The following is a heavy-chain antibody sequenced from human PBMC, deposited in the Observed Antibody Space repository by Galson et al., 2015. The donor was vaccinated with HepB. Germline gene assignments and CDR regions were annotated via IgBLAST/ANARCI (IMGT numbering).Heavy chain of an antibody. CDR3: ARDSPLGGTLN. CDR1: GGSISSGGYY. V-gene: IGHV4-31*03. J-gene: IGHJ4*02. Sequence: TLSLTCTVSGGSISSGGYYWSWIRQHPGKGLEWIGYIYYSGSTYYNPSLKSRVTISVDTSKNQFSLKLSSVTAADTAVYYCARDSPLGGTLNWGQGTLVTVSS. D-gene: IGHD1-14*01. CDR2: IYYSGST.